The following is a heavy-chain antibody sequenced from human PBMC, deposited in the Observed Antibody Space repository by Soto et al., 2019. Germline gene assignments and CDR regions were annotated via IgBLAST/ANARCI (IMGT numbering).Heavy chain of an antibody. CDR2: IKSNIDGGTT. CDR1: GFSFSNTW. CDR3: TTDQGDHHKFYSFDY. V-gene: IGHV3-15*01. D-gene: IGHD2-21*02. J-gene: IGHJ4*02. Sequence: EVQPVESGGGLVKPGGSLTLSCAVSGFSFSNTWMGWVRQAPGKGLEWVGRIKSNIDGGTTEYAAPVKGRFIISRDESKNTLYVQMNSLKTEDSGVYFCTTDQGDHHKFYSFDYWGQGTLVTVSS.